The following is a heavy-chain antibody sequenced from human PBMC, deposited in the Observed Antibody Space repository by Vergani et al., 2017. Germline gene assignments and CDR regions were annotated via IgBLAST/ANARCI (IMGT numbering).Heavy chain of an antibody. Sequence: EVQLVQSGAEVKKPGESLRISCKGSGYSFTTYWIGWVRQMPGKGLEWMGLIFPGDSQIRSSLSFQGRVTISADKSISTAYLHWSSLKASDTAMYYCARQKDGRSWFDPWGQGTLVTVSS. CDR2: IFPGDSQI. D-gene: IGHD2-15*01. V-gene: IGHV5-51*01. J-gene: IGHJ5*02. CDR3: ARQKDGRSWFDP. CDR1: GYSFTTYW.